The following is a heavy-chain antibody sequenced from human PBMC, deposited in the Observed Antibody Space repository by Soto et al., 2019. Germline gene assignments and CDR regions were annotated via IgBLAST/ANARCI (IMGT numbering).Heavy chain of an antibody. D-gene: IGHD3-16*01. CDR1: GFTFSSFA. CDR3: AKTYSYYYFDY. CDR2: ITGSGTGT. V-gene: IGHV3-23*01. J-gene: IGHJ4*02. Sequence: GGSLRLSCTASGFTFSSFAMSWVRQAPGKGLEWVSGITGSGTGTYYADSVSGRVTISRDNSKHTLFLQMHSLRAEDTAVYYCAKTYSYYYFDYWGQGTLVTVSS.